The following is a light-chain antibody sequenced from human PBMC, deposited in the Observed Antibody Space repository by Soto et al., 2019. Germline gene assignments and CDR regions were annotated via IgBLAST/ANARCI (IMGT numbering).Light chain of an antibody. Sequence: EIVMTQSPATLSVSPGERATHSCRASESVSSNLAWYQQRPGQAPRLVIYGASTRATGIPARFSGGGSGTEFTLTISSLQSEDFAVYYCQQYNSWPPITFGQGTRLEIK. J-gene: IGKJ5*01. CDR3: QQYNSWPPIT. V-gene: IGKV3-15*01. CDR2: GAS. CDR1: ESVSSN.